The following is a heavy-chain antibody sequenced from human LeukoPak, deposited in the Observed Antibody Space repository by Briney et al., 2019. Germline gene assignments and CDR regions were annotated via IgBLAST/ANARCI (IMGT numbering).Heavy chain of an antibody. D-gene: IGHD4-17*01. CDR2: MNPNSGNT. V-gene: IGHV1-8*01. J-gene: IGHJ3*02. CDR1: GYTFTSYG. CDR3: ARDTNYDYGDYYGVSAFDI. Sequence: GASVKVSCKASGYTFTSYGINWVRQATGQGLEWMGWMNPNSGNTGYAQKFQGRVTMTRNTSISTAYMELSRLRSDDTAVYYCARDTNYDYGDYYGVSAFDIWGQGTMVTVSS.